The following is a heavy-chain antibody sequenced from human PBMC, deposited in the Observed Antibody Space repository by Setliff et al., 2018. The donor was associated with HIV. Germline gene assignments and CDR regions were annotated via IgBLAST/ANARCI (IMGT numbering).Heavy chain of an antibody. V-gene: IGHV1-2*04. CDR1: GYSFTDYY. D-gene: IGHD2-2*01. J-gene: IGHJ5*02. CDR3: ARDFGGYCSSMSCPGLFDP. Sequence: GASVKVSCKASGYSFTDYYIHWVRQAPGQGLEWMGWINPKSDGTNYAQKFQGWITMTRDTSISTAYMELSRLRSDDTAVYYCARDFGGYCSSMSCPGLFDPWGQGTLVTVSS. CDR2: INPKSDGT.